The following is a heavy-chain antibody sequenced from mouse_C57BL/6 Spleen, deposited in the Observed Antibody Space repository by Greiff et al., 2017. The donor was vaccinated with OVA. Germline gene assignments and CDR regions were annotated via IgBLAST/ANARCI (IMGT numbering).Heavy chain of an antibody. CDR3: ARLGNWDFDY. Sequence: QVQLQQPGAELVMPGASVKLSCKASGYTFTSYWMHWVKQRPGQGLEWIVEIDPSDSYTNYNQKVKGKSTLTVDKSSSTAYMQLSSLTSEDSAVYYCARLGNWDFDYWGQGTTLTVSS. V-gene: IGHV1-69*01. CDR2: IDPSDSYT. J-gene: IGHJ2*01. D-gene: IGHD4-1*01. CDR1: GYTFTSYW.